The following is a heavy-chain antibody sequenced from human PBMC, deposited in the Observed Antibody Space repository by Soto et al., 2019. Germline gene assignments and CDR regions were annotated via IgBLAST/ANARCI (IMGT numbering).Heavy chain of an antibody. V-gene: IGHV3-30*18. CDR3: AKDFYHDTSGYYLDY. Sequence: PGGSLRLSCAASGFTFSRYDIHWVRQAPGKGLEWVAGISYDGGNKYYADSVKGRFTVSRDDSENTLYLQMSSLRAEDTAVYFCAKDFYHDTSGYYLDYWGQGTLVTVSS. J-gene: IGHJ4*02. CDR2: ISYDGGNK. D-gene: IGHD3-22*01. CDR1: GFTFSRYD.